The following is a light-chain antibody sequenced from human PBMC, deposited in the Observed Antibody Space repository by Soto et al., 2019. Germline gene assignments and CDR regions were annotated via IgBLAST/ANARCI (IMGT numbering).Light chain of an antibody. J-gene: IGLJ1*01. V-gene: IGLV2-14*01. CDR2: EVN. CDR3: FSFTPTRTHV. Sequence: QSALTQPASLSGSPGQSITISCTGTSSDIGAYDYVSWFQQHPGKAPKLMISEVNNRPSGVSNRFSGSKSGNTAYLTISGLQVEDEAEYFCFSFTPTRTHVFGTGT. CDR1: SSDIGAYDY.